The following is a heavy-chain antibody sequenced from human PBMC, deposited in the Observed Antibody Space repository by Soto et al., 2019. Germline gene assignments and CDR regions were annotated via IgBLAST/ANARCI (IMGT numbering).Heavy chain of an antibody. V-gene: IGHV3-21*01. CDR1: GFTFSSYS. J-gene: IGHJ4*02. Sequence: EVQLVESGGGLVKAGGSLRLSCAASGFTFSSYSLNWIRQAPGKGLEWVSCISTSGNTIYYADSVKGRFTISRDNAKSSLYLQMDSLRVEDTAVYYCARDASGWDAGGGYWGQGTLVTVSS. D-gene: IGHD6-19*01. CDR2: ISTSGNTI. CDR3: ARDASGWDAGGGY.